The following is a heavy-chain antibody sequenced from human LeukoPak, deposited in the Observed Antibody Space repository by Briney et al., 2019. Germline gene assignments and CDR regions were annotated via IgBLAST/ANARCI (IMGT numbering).Heavy chain of an antibody. CDR1: GGSFSGYY. Sequence: SETLSLTCAVYGGSFSGYYWSWIRQPPGKGLEWIGEINHSGSTNYNPSLKSRVTISVDTPKNQFSLKLSSVTAADTAVYYCARDLIAVAGPNWFDPWGQGTLVTVSS. CDR2: INHSGST. J-gene: IGHJ5*02. V-gene: IGHV4-34*01. CDR3: ARDLIAVAGPNWFDP. D-gene: IGHD6-19*01.